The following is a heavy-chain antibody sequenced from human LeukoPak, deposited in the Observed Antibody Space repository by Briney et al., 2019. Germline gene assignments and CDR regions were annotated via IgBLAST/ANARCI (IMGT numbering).Heavy chain of an antibody. CDR1: GYSISSGYY. CDR2: IYHSGST. V-gene: IGHV4-38-2*02. CDR3: AREKGSIQLWPWGGYYYYYYMDV. Sequence: SETLSLTCTVSGYSISSGYYWGWIRQPPGKGLEWIGSIYHSGSTYYNPSLKSRVTISVDTSKNQFSLKLSSVTAADTAVYYCAREKGSIQLWPWGGYYYYYYMDVWGKGTTVTISS. D-gene: IGHD5-18*01. J-gene: IGHJ6*03.